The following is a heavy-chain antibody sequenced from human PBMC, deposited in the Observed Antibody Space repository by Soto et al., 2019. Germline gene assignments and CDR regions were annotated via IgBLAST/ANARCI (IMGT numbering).Heavy chain of an antibody. D-gene: IGHD3-16*01. V-gene: IGHV3-30*19. CDR2: TSYDGNNK. J-gene: IGHJ5*02. Sequence: QVQLVESGGGVVQPGSSLRLSCAASGFRFKSFVMHWVRQAPGKGVEWVAFTSYDGNNKDYGDSVKGRFTVSRDNGQNTLHLQMDFLRPEDTALYCCARWGTTGEFDLWGQGTVVSVSS. CDR1: GFRFKSFV. CDR3: ARWGTTGEFDL.